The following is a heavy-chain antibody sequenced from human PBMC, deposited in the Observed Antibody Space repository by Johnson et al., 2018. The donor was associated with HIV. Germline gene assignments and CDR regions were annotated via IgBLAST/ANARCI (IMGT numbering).Heavy chain of an antibody. CDR3: ANDFWSGSGI. Sequence: QVQLVESGGGVVRPGRSLRLSCAASGFTFSNYPMHWVRQAPGKGLEWVAVIWYDGSNKYYADYVKGRFTISRDNSKSTLYLQMNSLRAEDTAVYYCANDFWSGSGIWGQGTMVTVS. J-gene: IGHJ3*02. CDR1: GFTFSNYP. CDR2: IWYDGSNK. D-gene: IGHD3-3*01. V-gene: IGHV3-33*06.